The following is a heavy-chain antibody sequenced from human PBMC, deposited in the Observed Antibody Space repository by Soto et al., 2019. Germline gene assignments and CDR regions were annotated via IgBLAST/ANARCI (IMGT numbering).Heavy chain of an antibody. CDR1: GYSFTSYW. D-gene: IGHD3-10*01. CDR2: IYPGDSDT. J-gene: IGHJ3*02. V-gene: IGHV5-51*01. Sequence: GSLKISCEGCGYSFTSYWIGWVRQMPGKGLEWMGIIYPGDSDTRYSPSFQGQVTISADKSISTAYLQWSSLKASDTAMYYCARRVYGSGSYYKPFDIWGQGTMVTVSS. CDR3: ARRVYGSGSYYKPFDI.